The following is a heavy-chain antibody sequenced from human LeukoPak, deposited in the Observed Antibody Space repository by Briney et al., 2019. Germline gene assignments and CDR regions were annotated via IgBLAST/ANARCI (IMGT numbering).Heavy chain of an antibody. CDR2: ISAYNGNT. J-gene: IGHJ4*02. V-gene: IGHV1-18*04. D-gene: IGHD3-22*01. CDR1: GYTFTSYY. CDR3: ARGRLNYYDSSGYRPPYFDY. Sequence: ASVKVSCKASGYTFTSYYMHWVRQAPGQGLEWMGWISAYNGNTNYAQKLQGRVTMTTDTSTSTAYMELRSLRSDDTAVYYCARGRLNYYDSSGYRPPYFDYWGQGTLVTVSS.